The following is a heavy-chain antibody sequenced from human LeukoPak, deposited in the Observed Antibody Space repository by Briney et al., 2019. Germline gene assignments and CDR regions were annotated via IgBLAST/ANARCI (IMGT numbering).Heavy chain of an antibody. CDR2: ISYDGSNK. CDR3: AKILPDTVTADY. V-gene: IGHV3-30*18. Sequence: GRSLRLSCAASGFTFSSYGMYWVRQAPGKGLEWVAVISYDGSNKYYADSVKGRFTISRDNSKNTLYLQMNSLRAEDTAVYYCAKILPDTVTADYWGQGTLVTVSS. D-gene: IGHD4-11*01. CDR1: GFTFSSYG. J-gene: IGHJ4*02.